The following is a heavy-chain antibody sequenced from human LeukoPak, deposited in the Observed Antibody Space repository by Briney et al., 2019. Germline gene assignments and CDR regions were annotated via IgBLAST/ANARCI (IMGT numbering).Heavy chain of an antibody. J-gene: IGHJ3*02. CDR3: ARRGTWGIVEAFDI. V-gene: IGHV4-39*07. CDR2: INHSGST. Sequence: PSETLSLTCTVSGGSISSSSYYWSWIRQPPGKGLEWIGEINHSGSTNYNPSLKSRVTISVDTSKNQFSLKLSSVTAADTAVYYCARRGTWGIVEAFDIWGQGTMVTVSS. CDR1: GGSISSSSYY. D-gene: IGHD1-26*01.